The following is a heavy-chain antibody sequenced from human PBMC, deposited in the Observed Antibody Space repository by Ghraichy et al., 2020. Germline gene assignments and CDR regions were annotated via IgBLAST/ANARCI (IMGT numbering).Heavy chain of an antibody. D-gene: IGHD6-19*01. CDR1: GYTLTELS. CDR3: ATTIRRIAVAGYYFDY. V-gene: IGHV1-24*01. CDR2: FDPEDGET. J-gene: IGHJ4*02. Sequence: ASVKVSCKVSGYTLTELSMHWVRQAPGKGLEWMGGFDPEDGETIYAQKFQGRVTMTEDTSTDTAYMELSSLRSEDTAVYYCATTIRRIAVAGYYFDYWGQGTLVTVSS.